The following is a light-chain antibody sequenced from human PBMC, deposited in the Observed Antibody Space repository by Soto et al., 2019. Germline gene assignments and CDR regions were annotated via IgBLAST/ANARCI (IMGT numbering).Light chain of an antibody. CDR3: QQSYSTMAT. V-gene: IGKV1-39*01. J-gene: IGKJ1*01. Sequence: DFQMTQSPSSLSASIGDRVTITCRASQSIRTYLNWYQQKPGKAPQLLIYAASRLQSGVPSRFSGSGSGTDFTLTISSLQPEDFATYYCQQSYSTMATFGKGTKVAIK. CDR2: AAS. CDR1: QSIRTY.